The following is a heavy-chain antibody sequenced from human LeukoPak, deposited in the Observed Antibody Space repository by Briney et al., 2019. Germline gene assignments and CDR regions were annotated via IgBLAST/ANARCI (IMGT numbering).Heavy chain of an antibody. J-gene: IGHJ6*02. CDR2: IYYSGST. D-gene: IGHD2-15*01. Sequence: PSETLSLTCTVSGGSISSYYWNWIRQPPGKGLEWIGYIYYSGSTNYNPSLKSRVTISVDTSKNQFSLKLSSVTAADTAVYYCARGELDIVGHYYYYGMDVWGQGTTVTVSS. V-gene: IGHV4-59*01. CDR1: GGSISSYY. CDR3: ARGELDIVGHYYYYGMDV.